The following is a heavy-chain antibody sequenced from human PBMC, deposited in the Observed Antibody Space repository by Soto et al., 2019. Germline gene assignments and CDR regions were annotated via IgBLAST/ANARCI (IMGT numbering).Heavy chain of an antibody. CDR2: ISAYNGNT. J-gene: IGHJ4*02. V-gene: IGHV1-18*01. CDR3: PRDERELLLD. Sequence: ASVKVSCKASGYTFTSYGISWVRQAPGQGLEWMGWISAYNGNTNYAQKLQGRVTMTTDTSTSTAYMELRRLRSDDTAGYYGPRDERELLLDWGQGTLVTVSS. D-gene: IGHD1-26*01. CDR1: GYTFTSYG.